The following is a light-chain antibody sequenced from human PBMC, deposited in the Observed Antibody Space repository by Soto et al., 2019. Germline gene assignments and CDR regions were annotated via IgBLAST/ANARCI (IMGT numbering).Light chain of an antibody. CDR3: QQYDISPPV. CDR1: QSVSSN. CDR2: GAS. J-gene: IGKJ2*01. V-gene: IGKV3-15*01. Sequence: EIVMTQSPATLSVSPGERATLSCRASQSVSSNLAWYQQKPGLAPWLLIYGASNRATGIPARFSGSGSATVFPFTISSLQSEDLDTYYCQQYDISPPVFGQGTKLELK.